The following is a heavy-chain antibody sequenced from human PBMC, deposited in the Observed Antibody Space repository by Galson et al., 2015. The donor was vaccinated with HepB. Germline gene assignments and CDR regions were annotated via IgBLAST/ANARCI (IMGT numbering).Heavy chain of an antibody. D-gene: IGHD3-22*01. CDR2: MSSDGSNK. V-gene: IGHV3-30-3*01. J-gene: IGHJ5*02. CDR1: GFTFSNSA. CDR3: AKAVITLIAA. Sequence: SLRLSCAASGFTFSNSAMHWVRQAPGKGLEWVAVMSSDGSNKFYADSVKGRFTISRDNSKNTLYLQMNSLRAEDTAVYYCAKAVITLIAAWGQGTLVTVSS.